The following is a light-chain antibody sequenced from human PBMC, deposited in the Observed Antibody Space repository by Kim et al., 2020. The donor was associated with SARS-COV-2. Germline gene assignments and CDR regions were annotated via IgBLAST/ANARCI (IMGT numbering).Light chain of an antibody. CDR3: QQANSFPIT. CDR2: AAS. Sequence: ASVGDRVTITCRASQGISSLLAWYQQKPGKAPKLLIYAASSLQSRVPSRFSCSGSGTDFTLTISSLQPEDFATYYCQQANSFPITFGQGTRLEIK. J-gene: IGKJ5*01. CDR1: QGISSL. V-gene: IGKV1-12*01.